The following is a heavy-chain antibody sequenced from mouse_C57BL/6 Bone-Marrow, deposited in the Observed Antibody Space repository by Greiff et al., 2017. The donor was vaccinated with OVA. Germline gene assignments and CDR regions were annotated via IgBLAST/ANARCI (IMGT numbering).Heavy chain of an antibody. CDR2: IYPGSGNT. J-gene: IGHJ1*03. CDR3: ARSGTMRYFDV. V-gene: IGHV1-76*01. D-gene: IGHD4-1*01. CDR1: GYTFTDYY. Sequence: VQLQQSGAELVRPGASVKLSCKASGYTFTDYYINWVKQRPGQGLEWIARIYPGSGNTYYNEKFKGKATLTAEKSSSTAYMQLSSLTSEDSAVYCCARSGTMRYFDVWGTGTTVTVSS.